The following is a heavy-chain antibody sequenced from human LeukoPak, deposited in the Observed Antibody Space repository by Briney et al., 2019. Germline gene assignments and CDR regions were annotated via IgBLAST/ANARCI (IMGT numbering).Heavy chain of an antibody. CDR3: VSTGSQLDY. CDR1: GFCFSSYW. V-gene: IGHV3-7*01. J-gene: IGHJ4*02. D-gene: IGHD2-2*01. CDR2: IKQDGSQK. Sequence: GGSLRLSCAASGFCFSSYWMTWVRQAPGKGLEWVANIKQDGSQKYYVDSVKGRFTISRDNAKNSLYLQMNSLRAEDTAVYYCVSTGSQLDYWGQGTLVTVSS.